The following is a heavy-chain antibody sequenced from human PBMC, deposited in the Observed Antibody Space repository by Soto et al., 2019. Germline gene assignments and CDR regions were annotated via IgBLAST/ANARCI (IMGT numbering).Heavy chain of an antibody. CDR2: IIPILGIA. CDR1: GGTFSSYT. CDR3: ARGLHYDSISLDDY. J-gene: IGHJ4*02. Sequence: VQLVQSGAEVKKPGSSVKVSCKASGGTFSSYTISWVRQAPGQGLEWMGRIIPILGIANYAQKFQGRVTINADKSTSTAYMELSSLRSEDTAVYYCARGLHYDSISLDDYWGQGTLVTVSS. V-gene: IGHV1-69*02. D-gene: IGHD3-22*01.